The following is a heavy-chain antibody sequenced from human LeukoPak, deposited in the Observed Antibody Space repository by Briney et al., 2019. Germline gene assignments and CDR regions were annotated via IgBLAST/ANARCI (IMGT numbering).Heavy chain of an antibody. CDR1: GGSISSGDYY. D-gene: IGHD3-10*01. CDR2: IYYSGST. J-gene: IGHJ4*02. Sequence: SETLSLTCTVSGGSISSGDYYWSWIRQPPGKGLEWIGYIYYSGSTYYNPSLKSRVTMSVDTSKNQFSLKLSSVTAADTAVYYCARVEMVRGVFDYWGQGTLVTVSS. CDR3: ARVEMVRGVFDY. V-gene: IGHV4-30-4*08.